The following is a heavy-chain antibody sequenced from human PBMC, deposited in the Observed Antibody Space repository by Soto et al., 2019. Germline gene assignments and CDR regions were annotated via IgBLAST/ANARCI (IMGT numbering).Heavy chain of an antibody. V-gene: IGHV3-30*18. CDR2: ISHDKANT. CDR3: AKEKYSSAASASSGVWYGRLGPGRLYPIDV. CDR1: GFSFSSYG. D-gene: IGHD2-15*01. J-gene: IGHJ6*02. Sequence: QVQLPESGGGVVQPGRSLRLSCAASGFSFSSYGMHWARQAPGKGLEWVAVISHDKANTYYGDSVKGRSSMSRDNSQNTLALQMHSMRPDDTAVSSCAKEKYSSAASASSGVWYGRLGPGRLYPIDVWGQGTTVTVS.